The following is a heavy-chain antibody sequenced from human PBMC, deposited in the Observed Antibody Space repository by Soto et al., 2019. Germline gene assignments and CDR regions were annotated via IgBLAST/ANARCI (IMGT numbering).Heavy chain of an antibody. D-gene: IGHD5-12*01. Sequence: QVQLVQSGAEVKKPGSSVKVSCKASGGTFSSYTISWVRQAPGQGLEWMGRIIPILGIANYAQKFQGRVTITADKSTSTAYMELSSLRSEDTAVYYCAGDRGSGYHGDWFDPWGQGTLVTVSS. V-gene: IGHV1-69*08. CDR2: IIPILGIA. CDR1: GGTFSSYT. J-gene: IGHJ5*02. CDR3: AGDRGSGYHGDWFDP.